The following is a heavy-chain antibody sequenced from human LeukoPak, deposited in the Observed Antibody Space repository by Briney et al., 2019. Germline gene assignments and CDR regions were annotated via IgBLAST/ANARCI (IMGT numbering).Heavy chain of an antibody. Sequence: PSETLSLTCTVSSGSISGYHWSWIRQPPGKGLEWIGSIYYSGSTYYNPSLKSRVTISVDTSKNQFSLKLSSVTAADTAVYYCARHSSYTAAGGFDYWGQGTLVTVSS. CDR3: ARHSSYTAAGGFDY. CDR2: IYYSGST. J-gene: IGHJ4*02. CDR1: SGSISGYH. V-gene: IGHV4-59*08. D-gene: IGHD6-13*01.